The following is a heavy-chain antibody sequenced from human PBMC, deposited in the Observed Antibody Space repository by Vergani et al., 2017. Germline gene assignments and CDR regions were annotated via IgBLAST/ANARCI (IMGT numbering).Heavy chain of an antibody. CDR1: GFTFSSYG. J-gene: IGHJ4*02. D-gene: IGHD3-10*01. CDR3: ARGPNLWVGESTSDY. Sequence: QVQLVESGGGVVQPGRSLRLSCAASGFTFSSYGMHWVRQAPGKGLEWVAVIWYDGSNKYYADSVKGRFTISRDNSKNTLYLQRNSLRAEDTAVYYCARGPNLWVGESTSDYWGQGTLVTVSS. V-gene: IGHV3-33*01. CDR2: IWYDGSNK.